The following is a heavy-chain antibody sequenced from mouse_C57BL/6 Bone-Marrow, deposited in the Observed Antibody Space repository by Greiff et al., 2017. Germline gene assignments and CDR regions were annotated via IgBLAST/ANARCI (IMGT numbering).Heavy chain of an antibody. D-gene: IGHD2-4*01. Sequence: VQLQQSGGDLVKPGGSLKLSCAASGFTFSSYGMSWVRQTPDKRLEWVATISSGGSYTYYPDSVKGRFTISRDNAKNTLYLQMSSLKSEDTAMYYCARRGITAYFDYWGQGTTLTVSS. V-gene: IGHV5-6*01. CDR1: GFTFSSYG. CDR2: ISSGGSYT. CDR3: ARRGITAYFDY. J-gene: IGHJ2*01.